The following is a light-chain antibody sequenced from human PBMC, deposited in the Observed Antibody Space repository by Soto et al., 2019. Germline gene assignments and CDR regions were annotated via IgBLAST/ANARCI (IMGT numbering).Light chain of an antibody. CDR3: QHYDTYRAT. J-gene: IGKJ1*01. Sequence: DNQMTPSPSPLAASLGERVTIPCRAAQTIDTRLAWYQQQPGEAPKLLIYDASSLANGVPSRFSGSGSGTEFTLTISGLQPDDVATYYCQHYDTYRATFGLGTKVDIK. V-gene: IGKV1-5*01. CDR1: QTIDTR. CDR2: DAS.